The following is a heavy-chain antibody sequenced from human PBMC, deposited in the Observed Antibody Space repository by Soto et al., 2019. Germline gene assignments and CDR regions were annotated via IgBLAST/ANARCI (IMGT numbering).Heavy chain of an antibody. V-gene: IGHV3-23*01. CDR1: GFTFSGYA. CDR2: ISGSGSST. Sequence: EVQLLESGGGLVQPGGSLRLSCAASGFTFSGYAMSWVRQAPGKGLEWVSSISGSGSSTYYADSVKGRFTISRDNSKKMLYLQINSLTGEDTAIYYCAKNRLMAIIVSACGDWGQGTLVTVSS. CDR3: AKNRLMAIIVSACGD. J-gene: IGHJ4*02. D-gene: IGHD3-22*01.